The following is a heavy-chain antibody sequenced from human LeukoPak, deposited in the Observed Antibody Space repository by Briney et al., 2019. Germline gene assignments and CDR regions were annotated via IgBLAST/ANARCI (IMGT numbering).Heavy chain of an antibody. V-gene: IGHV3-30*18. D-gene: IGHD3-22*01. CDR3: AKGKDYYDSSGYYYTYAFDI. CDR2: ISYDGSNK. CDR1: GFTFSSYA. J-gene: IGHJ3*02. Sequence: PGGSLRLSCAASGFTFSSYAMHWVRQAPGKGLEWVAFISYDGSNKYYADSAKGRFTFSRDNSKNTLYLQMNSLRAEDTAVYYCAKGKDYYDSSGYYYTYAFDIWGQGTVVTVSS.